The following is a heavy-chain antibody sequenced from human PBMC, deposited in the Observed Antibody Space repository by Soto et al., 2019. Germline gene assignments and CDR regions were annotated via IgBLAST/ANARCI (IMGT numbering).Heavy chain of an antibody. CDR2: INHSGTT. D-gene: IGHD3-3*01. CDR3: ATSALRFLEWLPSAPLDY. J-gene: IGHJ4*02. Sequence: PSETLSLTCAVYGGTFSGYYWSWIRQPPGKGLEWIGEINHSGTTNYNPSLKSRVTISADTSKNQFSLKLSSVTAADTAVYYCATSALRFLEWLPSAPLDYWSQGTLVNVSP. CDR1: GGTFSGYY. V-gene: IGHV4-34*08.